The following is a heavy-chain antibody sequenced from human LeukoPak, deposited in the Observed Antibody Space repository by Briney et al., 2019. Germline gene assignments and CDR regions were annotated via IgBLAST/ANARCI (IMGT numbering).Heavy chain of an antibody. Sequence: GGSLRLSCAASGFTFSSYAMSWIRQAPGKGLECVSYISSGGSTTYYTDSVKGRFTISRDNGKNALYLQMNSLRAEDTAVYYCAREIAADRGFDSWGQGTLVTVSS. D-gene: IGHD6-6*01. CDR2: ISSGGSTT. J-gene: IGHJ4*02. CDR3: AREIAADRGFDS. V-gene: IGHV3-11*01. CDR1: GFTFSSYA.